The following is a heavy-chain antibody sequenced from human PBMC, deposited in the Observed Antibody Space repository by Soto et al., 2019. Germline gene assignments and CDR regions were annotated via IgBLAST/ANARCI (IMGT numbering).Heavy chain of an antibody. J-gene: IGHJ1*01. Sequence: QVPLVESGGGVVQPGRSLRLSCAASGFTFSSYGMHWVRQAPGKGLEWVAVIWYDGSNKYYADSVKGRFTISRDNSKNTLYLQMNSLRAEDTAVYYCARGSSGYGEGYFQHWGQGTLVTVSS. CDR1: GFTFSSYG. CDR2: IWYDGSNK. CDR3: ARGSSGYGEGYFQH. D-gene: IGHD5-12*01. V-gene: IGHV3-33*01.